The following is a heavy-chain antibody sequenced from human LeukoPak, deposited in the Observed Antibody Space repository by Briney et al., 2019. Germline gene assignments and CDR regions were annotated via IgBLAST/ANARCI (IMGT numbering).Heavy chain of an antibody. CDR3: ARGRTHRMYYSEGGDAFDI. CDR1: GYTFTSYG. Sequence: ASVKVSCKASGYTFTSYGISWVRQAPGQGLEWMGWISAYNGHTNYAQKFQGRVTMTTDTSTSTAYMELRSLRSDDTAVYYCARGRTHRMYYSEGGDAFDIWGQGTMVTVSS. D-gene: IGHD3-16*01. V-gene: IGHV1-18*01. CDR2: ISAYNGHT. J-gene: IGHJ3*02.